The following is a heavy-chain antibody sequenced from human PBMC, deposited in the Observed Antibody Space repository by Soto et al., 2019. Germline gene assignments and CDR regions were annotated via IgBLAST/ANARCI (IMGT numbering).Heavy chain of an antibody. J-gene: IGHJ5*02. D-gene: IGHD5-12*01. CDR3: ARRRGARSTTNWFDP. CDR1: GGSFSGYY. CDR2: INHSGST. Sequence: SETLSLTCAVYGGSFSGYYWSWIRQPPGKGLEWIGEINHSGSTNYNPSLKSRVTISVDTSKNQFSLKLSSVTAADTAVYYCARRRGARSTTNWFDPWGQGTLVTVSS. V-gene: IGHV4-34*01.